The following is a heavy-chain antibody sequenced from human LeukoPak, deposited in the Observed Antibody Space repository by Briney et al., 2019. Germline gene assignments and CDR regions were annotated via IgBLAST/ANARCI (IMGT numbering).Heavy chain of an antibody. CDR3: AKVTLHLDTAMVTFPVGAAFDY. Sequence: SVTVSCKDSLGTFSSYVIRWVPPAPRQGVEWMGGIIPIFGTANYAQKSQSRVTITTDESTSTAYMELSSLRSEDTAVYYCAKVTLHLDTAMVTFPVGAAFDYWGQGTLVTVSS. J-gene: IGHJ4*02. D-gene: IGHD5-18*01. V-gene: IGHV1-69*05. CDR2: IIPIFGTA. CDR1: LGTFSSYV.